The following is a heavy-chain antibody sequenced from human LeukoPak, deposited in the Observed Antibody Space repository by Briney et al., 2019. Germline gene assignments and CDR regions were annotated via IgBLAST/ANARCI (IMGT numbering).Heavy chain of an antibody. CDR3: ARDLVIRSSSLFDY. Sequence: ASVKVSCKASGYTFTSYGISWVRQAPGPGLEWMGWISAYNGNTNYAQKLQGRVTMTTDTSTSTAYMELRSLRSDDTAVYYCARDLVIRSSSLFDYWGQGTLVTVSS. V-gene: IGHV1-18*01. CDR1: GYTFTSYG. D-gene: IGHD6-13*01. CDR2: ISAYNGNT. J-gene: IGHJ4*02.